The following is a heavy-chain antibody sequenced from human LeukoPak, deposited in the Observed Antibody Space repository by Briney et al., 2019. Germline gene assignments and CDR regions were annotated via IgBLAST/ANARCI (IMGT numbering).Heavy chain of an antibody. V-gene: IGHV4-61*01. Sequence: SETLSLTCAVSGASVSGSNYYWGWIRQPPGKGLEWIGYFHFSGSTNYNPSLKSRVTISVDTSKNQFSLKLRSVTAADTAVYYCARFVGSSWLGFDIWGHGTMVTVSS. CDR1: GASVSGSNYY. J-gene: IGHJ3*02. D-gene: IGHD6-13*01. CDR2: FHFSGST. CDR3: ARFVGSSWLGFDI.